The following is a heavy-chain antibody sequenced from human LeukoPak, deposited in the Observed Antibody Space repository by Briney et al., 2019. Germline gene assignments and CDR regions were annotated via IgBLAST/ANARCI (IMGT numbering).Heavy chain of an antibody. CDR2: ISSSGSTI. Sequence: GGSLRLSCAASGFTFSDYYMSWIRQAPGKELEWVSYISSSGSTIYYADSVKGRFTISRDNAKNSLYLQMNSLRAEDTAVYYCARDRAMVTPYFDYWGQGTLVTVSS. V-gene: IGHV3-11*04. J-gene: IGHJ4*02. CDR3: ARDRAMVTPYFDY. D-gene: IGHD5-18*01. CDR1: GFTFSDYY.